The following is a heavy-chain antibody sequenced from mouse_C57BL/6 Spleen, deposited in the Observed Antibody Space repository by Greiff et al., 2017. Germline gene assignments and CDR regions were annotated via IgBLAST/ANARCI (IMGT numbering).Heavy chain of an antibody. CDR3: ARGGYGSAWFAY. CDR1: GFTFSDYG. D-gene: IGHD1-1*01. Sequence: DVKLQESGGGLVKPGGSLKLSCAASGFTFSDYGMHWVRQAPEKGLEWVAYISSGSSTIYYADTVKGRFTISRDNAKNTLFLQLTSLRSEDTAMYYCARGGYGSAWFAYWGQGTLVTVSA. CDR2: ISSGSSTI. V-gene: IGHV5-17*01. J-gene: IGHJ3*01.